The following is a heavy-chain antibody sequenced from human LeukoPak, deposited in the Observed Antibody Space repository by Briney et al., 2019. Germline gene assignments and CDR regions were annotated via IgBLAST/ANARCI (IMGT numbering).Heavy chain of an antibody. V-gene: IGHV4-34*01. Sequence: SETLSLTCAVYGGSFSGYYWSSIRQPPGKGLEWVGEINHSGSTNYNPSLKSRVTISVDTSKKQFSFNLSSVTAAETAVYYCARGENYDILTGSTGVDYWGQGTLVTVCS. CDR3: ARGENYDILTGSTGVDY. D-gene: IGHD3-9*01. CDR1: GGSFSGYY. J-gene: IGHJ4*02. CDR2: INHSGST.